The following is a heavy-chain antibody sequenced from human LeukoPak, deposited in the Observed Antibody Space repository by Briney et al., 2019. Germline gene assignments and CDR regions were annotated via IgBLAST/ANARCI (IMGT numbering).Heavy chain of an antibody. D-gene: IGHD3-10*01. CDR3: ARVSASGTLFDY. CDR2: ISAYNGNT. Sequence: ASVKVSCKASGYTLTSYGISWVRQAPGQGLEWMGWISAYNGNTNYAQKLQGRVTMTTDTSTSTAYMELRSLRSDDTAVYYCARVSASGTLFDYWGQGTLVTVSS. J-gene: IGHJ4*02. V-gene: IGHV1-18*01. CDR1: GYTLTSYG.